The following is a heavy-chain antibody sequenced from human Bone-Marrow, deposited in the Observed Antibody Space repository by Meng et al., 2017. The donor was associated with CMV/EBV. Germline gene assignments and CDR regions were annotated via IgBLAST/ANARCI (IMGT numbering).Heavy chain of an antibody. J-gene: IGHJ6*02. CDR1: GLTFRSYA. D-gene: IGHD2-2*01. Sequence: GGSLRLSCAASGLTFRSYAMAWVRQAPGKGLEWVSAIGDTGATTKYADSVKGRFTISRDNAKNSLYLQMNSLRAEDTAVYYCARTAISSTWAYYGMDVWGQGTTVTVSS. CDR2: IGDTGATT. V-gene: IGHV3-48*03. CDR3: ARTAISSTWAYYGMDV.